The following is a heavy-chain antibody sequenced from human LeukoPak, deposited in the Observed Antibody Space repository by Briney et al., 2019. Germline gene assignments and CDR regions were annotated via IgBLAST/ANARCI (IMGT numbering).Heavy chain of an antibody. CDR3: AFGYCSSISCRSDF. Sequence: ASVKVSCKASGYTLTSHGISWVRQAPGQGLEWMGWISVYKGNTKYAQKLQGRVTMTTDTSTSTAYMELRSLRSDDTAVYYCAFGYCSSISCRSDFWGQGTLVTVSS. D-gene: IGHD2-2*03. J-gene: IGHJ4*02. CDR1: GYTLTSHG. CDR2: ISVYKGNT. V-gene: IGHV1-18*01.